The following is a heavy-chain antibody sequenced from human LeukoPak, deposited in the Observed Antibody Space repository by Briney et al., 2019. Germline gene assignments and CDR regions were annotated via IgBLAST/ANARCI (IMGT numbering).Heavy chain of an antibody. D-gene: IGHD6-19*01. CDR1: GYTFTSYD. CDR3: ARSLYSSGWSQNDY. CDR2: MNPNSGNT. V-gene: IGHV1-8*01. J-gene: IGHJ4*02. Sequence: GASVKVSCKXSGYTFTSYDINWVRQATGQGLEWMGWMNPNSGNTGYAQKFQGRVTMTRNTSISTAYMELSSLRSEDTAVYYCARSLYSSGWSQNDYWGQGTLVTVSS.